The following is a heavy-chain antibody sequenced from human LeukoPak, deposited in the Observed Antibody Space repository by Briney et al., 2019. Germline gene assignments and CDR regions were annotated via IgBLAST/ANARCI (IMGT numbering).Heavy chain of an antibody. V-gene: IGHV3-30*19. Sequence: GGSLRLSCAASGFTFSSYGMHWVRQAPGKGLEWVAIISYDGSNKYYADSVKGRFTISRDKSKNTLYLQMNSLRGEDTAVYYCARDGAHKNHYYSYYYMDVWGKGTTVTVSS. CDR1: GFTFSSYG. CDR3: ARDGAHKNHYYSYYYMDV. J-gene: IGHJ6*03. D-gene: IGHD3-16*01. CDR2: ISYDGSNK.